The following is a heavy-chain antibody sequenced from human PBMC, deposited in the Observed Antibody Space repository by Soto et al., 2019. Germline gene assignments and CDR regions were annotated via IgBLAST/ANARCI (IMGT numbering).Heavy chain of an antibody. CDR1: GFTFSSYG. V-gene: IGHV3-30*18. CDR3: AKCYYDSSGHLFAFDY. CDR2: ISYDGSNK. Sequence: PGGSLRLSCAASGFTFSSYGMHWVRQAPGKGLEWVAVISYDGSNKYYADSVKGRFTISRDNSKNMLYLQMNSLRAEDTAVYYCAKCYYDSSGHLFAFDYWGQGTLVTVSS. J-gene: IGHJ4*02. D-gene: IGHD3-22*01.